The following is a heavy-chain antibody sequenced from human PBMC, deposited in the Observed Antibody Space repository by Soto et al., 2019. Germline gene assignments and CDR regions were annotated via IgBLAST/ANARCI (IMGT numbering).Heavy chain of an antibody. CDR2: INPNSGSA. V-gene: IGHV1-46*01. CDR1: GYTCISYY. CDR3: GRDPHFSLTFHYYGMDV. D-gene: IGHD3-3*02. J-gene: IGHJ6*02. Sequence: QVQLVQSGAELKEPGASVKVSCRASGYTCISYYIHWVRQAPGQGLEWMGIINPNSGSASYAQNFPGRVAVTRDTSPRTVYLELSSLGSEDTAVYYCGRDPHFSLTFHYYGMDVWGQGTSVTVS.